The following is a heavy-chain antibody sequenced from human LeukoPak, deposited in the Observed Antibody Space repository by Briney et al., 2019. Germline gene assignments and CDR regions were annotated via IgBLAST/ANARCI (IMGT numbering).Heavy chain of an antibody. CDR1: GFTFTKFW. CDR2: VQEDGKKE. D-gene: IGHD2-21*02. V-gene: IGHV3-7*01. J-gene: IGHJ4*02. Sequence: GGSLRLSCEASGFTFTKFWMSWVRQAPGKGLEWVANVQEDGKKENYVDSVRGRFTISRDNAKNSIYLQMNSLRVEDTAVYYCAKDIVGGGDDYWGQGTLVIVSS. CDR3: AKDIVGGGDDY.